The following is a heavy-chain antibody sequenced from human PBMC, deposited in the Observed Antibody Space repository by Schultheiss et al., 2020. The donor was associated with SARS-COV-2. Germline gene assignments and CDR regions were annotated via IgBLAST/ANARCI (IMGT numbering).Heavy chain of an antibody. CDR2: FYDTGST. CDR1: GASISSYY. D-gene: IGHD2-2*01. J-gene: IGHJ4*02. CDR3: ARDLGLYCSSTSCTTTTGDY. Sequence: SETLSLTCTVSGASISSYYWSWIRQSPGKGQEWIGYFYDTGSTNYNPTLKSRVALSIDTSKNQLYLNLSSVTAADTAVYYCARDLGLYCSSTSCTTTTGDYWGQGTLVTVSS. V-gene: IGHV4-59*01.